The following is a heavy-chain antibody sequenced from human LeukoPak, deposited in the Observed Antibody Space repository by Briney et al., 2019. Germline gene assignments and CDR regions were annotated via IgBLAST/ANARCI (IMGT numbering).Heavy chain of an antibody. Sequence: SVKVSCKASGGTFSSYAISWVRQAPGQGLEWMGRIIPILGIANYAQKFQGRVTITADKSTSTAYMELSSLRSEDTAVHYCASLVRHNWFDPWGQGTLVTVSS. CDR2: IIPILGIA. J-gene: IGHJ5*02. CDR3: ASLVRHNWFDP. V-gene: IGHV1-69*04. D-gene: IGHD2-2*01. CDR1: GGTFSSYA.